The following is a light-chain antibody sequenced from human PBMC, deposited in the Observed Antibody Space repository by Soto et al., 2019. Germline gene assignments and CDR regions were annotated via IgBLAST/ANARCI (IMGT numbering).Light chain of an antibody. J-gene: IGLJ3*02. Sequence: QSALTQPASVTGSPGQSITISCTGTSSDIGAYNHVSWYQQYPGTAPKFILYKVANRPSAVSDRFSGSKSGNTASLTISGLQPEDEADYYCASYTVRRSWVFGGGTKLTVL. CDR3: ASYTVRRSWV. CDR1: SSDIGAYNH. CDR2: KVA. V-gene: IGLV2-14*01.